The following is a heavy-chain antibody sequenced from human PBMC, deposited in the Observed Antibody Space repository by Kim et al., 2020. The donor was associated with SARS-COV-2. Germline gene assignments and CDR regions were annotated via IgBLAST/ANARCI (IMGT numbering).Heavy chain of an antibody. D-gene: IGHD5-12*01. CDR1: GDTFDRYA. V-gene: IGHV1-69*04. CDR2: IIPILNVA. CDR3: ARVPEYSGYDSFYDY. J-gene: IGHJ4*02. Sequence: SVKVSCKASGDTFDRYAINWVRQAPGQGLEWMGRIIPILNVADYTQKFQDRVTITADKSTSTAYMDPSSLRSDDTAVYYCARVPEYSGYDSFYDYWGQGTLVTVSS.